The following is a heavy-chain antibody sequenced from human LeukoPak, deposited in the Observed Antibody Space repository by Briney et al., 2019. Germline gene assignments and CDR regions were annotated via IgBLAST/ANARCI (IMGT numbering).Heavy chain of an antibody. D-gene: IGHD3-16*02. CDR2: IYYSGST. CDR3: ATQSMITFGGVIASHGYFQH. V-gene: IGHV4-59*08. CDR1: GGSISSYY. J-gene: IGHJ1*01. Sequence: SETLSLTCTVSGGSISSYYWSWIRQPPGKGLEWIGYIYYSGSTNYNPSLKSLVTISVDTSKNQFSLKLSSVTAADTAVYYCATQSMITFGGVIASHGYFQHWGQGTLVTVSS.